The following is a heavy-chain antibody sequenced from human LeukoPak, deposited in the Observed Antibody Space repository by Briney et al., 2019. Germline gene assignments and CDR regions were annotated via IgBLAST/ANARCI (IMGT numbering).Heavy chain of an antibody. V-gene: IGHV4-59*01. CDR1: GGSISSYY. CDR2: IYYSGST. Sequence: PSETLSLTCTVSGGSISSYYWSWIRQPPGKGLEWIGYIYYSGSTNYNPSLKSRVTISVDTSKNQFSLKLSSVTAADTAVYYCARDGPPLDYWGQGTLVTVSS. CDR3: ARDGPPLDY. J-gene: IGHJ4*02.